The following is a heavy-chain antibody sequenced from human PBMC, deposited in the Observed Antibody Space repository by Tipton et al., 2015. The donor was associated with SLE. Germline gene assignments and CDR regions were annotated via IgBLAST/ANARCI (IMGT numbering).Heavy chain of an antibody. CDR3: AGAPLGSITGFDF. CDR2: IYYTGST. D-gene: IGHD5-24*01. J-gene: IGHJ4*01. V-gene: IGHV4-59*01. CDR1: TDSITNYY. Sequence: TLSLTCTASTDSITNYYWSWIRQPPGQGVEWIGYIYYTGSTKYNPSLKSRVTISIDTSKNQFSLKMTSMTAADTAVYYCAGAPLGSITGFDFWGHGTLVTVSS.